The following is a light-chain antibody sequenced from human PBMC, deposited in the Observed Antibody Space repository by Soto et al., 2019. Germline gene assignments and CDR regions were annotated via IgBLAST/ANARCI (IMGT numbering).Light chain of an antibody. CDR3: QSYDRSLSGYV. Sequence: QSVLTQPPSVSGAPGQRVTISCSGTSSNIGAGYDVHWYHQLPGTAPKLLISGNSDRPSGVPDRFSGSKSGTSASLAITGLQAEDEADYYCQSYDRSLSGYVFGTGTKV. J-gene: IGLJ1*01. CDR2: GNS. V-gene: IGLV1-40*01. CDR1: SSNIGAGYD.